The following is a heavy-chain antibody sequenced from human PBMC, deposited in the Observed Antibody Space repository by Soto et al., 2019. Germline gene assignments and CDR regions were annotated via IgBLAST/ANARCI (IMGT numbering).Heavy chain of an antibody. CDR2: ISNDGGTQ. CDR3: ARDIWSGNYKWFDS. J-gene: IGHJ5*01. Sequence: PGGSLRLSCAASTLTVSLYGIQWVRQAPGKGLDWVAFISNDGGTQYYADSVKGLFSISRDNSMNTVDLHMNSLRAEDTAIYYCARDIWSGNYKWFDSWGQGTLVTVSS. CDR1: TLTVSLYG. V-gene: IGHV3-30*03. D-gene: IGHD3-3*01.